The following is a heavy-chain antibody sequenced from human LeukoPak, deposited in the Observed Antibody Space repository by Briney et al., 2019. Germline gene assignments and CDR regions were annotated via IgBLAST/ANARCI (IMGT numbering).Heavy chain of an antibody. D-gene: IGHD1-1*01. J-gene: IGHJ4*02. CDR1: GFTFSSYA. Sequence: GGSLRLSCAASGFTFSSYAMSWDRQAPGKGLEWVSAISGSGGSTYYADSVKGRFTISRDNSKNTLYLQMNSLRAEDTAVYYCAKPPYNWNDGNYYFDYWGQGTLVTVSS. V-gene: IGHV3-23*01. CDR2: ISGSGGST. CDR3: AKPPYNWNDGNYYFDY.